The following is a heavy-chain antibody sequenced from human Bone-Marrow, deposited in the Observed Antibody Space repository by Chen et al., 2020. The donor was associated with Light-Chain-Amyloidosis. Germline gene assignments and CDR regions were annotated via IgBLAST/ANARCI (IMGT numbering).Heavy chain of an antibody. V-gene: IGHV1-69*01. D-gene: IGHD2-21*01. CDR3: ATKVNVARAYHI. CDR1: GGNTSTYA. Sequence: QVRLVQSGPEVKKPGSLVRVSCKASGGNTSTYATDWVRQAPGQGLEWMGGIIPFYNSTCLAQKFRGRVTFTADGSTSAVYMELSSLRFDDTAVYYCATKVNVARAYHIWGQGTMVIVAS. J-gene: IGHJ3*02. CDR2: IIPFYNST.